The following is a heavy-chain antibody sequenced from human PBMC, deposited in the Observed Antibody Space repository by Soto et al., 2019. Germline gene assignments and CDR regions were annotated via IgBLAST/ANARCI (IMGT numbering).Heavy chain of an antibody. D-gene: IGHD3-16*01. V-gene: IGHV1-69*06. CDR3: TTGVELRLGEFLFF. CDR1: GGTFSSYA. Sequence: QVQLVQSGAEAKKPGSSVKVSCKTSGGTFSSYAISWVRQAPGQGLEWMGGIVPLFRTTNYAQKFQGRVTITADTSTYTVYMELSGLRSGDTAVYYCTTGVELRLGEFLFFWGQGTLVTVSS. CDR2: IVPLFRTT. J-gene: IGHJ4*02.